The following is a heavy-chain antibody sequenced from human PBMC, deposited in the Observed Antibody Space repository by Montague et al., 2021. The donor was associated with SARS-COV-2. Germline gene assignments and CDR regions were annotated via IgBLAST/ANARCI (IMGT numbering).Heavy chain of an antibody. Sequence: PALVKPTHTLTLTCTFSGFSLSTSGMCVSWIRQPPGKALEWLARIDWDDDKYYSTSLKTRLTISKDTSKNQVVLTMTNMDPADTATYYCARVAMVRGVPLDYWGQGTLVTVSS. D-gene: IGHD3-10*01. CDR1: GFSLSTSGMC. CDR3: ARVAMVRGVPLDY. CDR2: IDWDDDK. V-gene: IGHV2-70*11. J-gene: IGHJ4*02.